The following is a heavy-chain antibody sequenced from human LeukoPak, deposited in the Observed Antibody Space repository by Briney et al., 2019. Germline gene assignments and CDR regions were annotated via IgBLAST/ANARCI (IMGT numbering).Heavy chain of an antibody. CDR1: GGSISSYY. CDR3: ARGAPYCSSTSCADAFDI. CDR2: IYYSGST. Sequence: SETLSLTCTVSGGSISSYYWSWIRQPPGRGLEWIGYIYYSGSTNYNPSLKSRVTISVDTSKNQFSLKLSSMTAADTAVYYCARGAPYCSSTSCADAFDIWGQGTMVTVSS. V-gene: IGHV4-59*01. D-gene: IGHD2-2*01. J-gene: IGHJ3*02.